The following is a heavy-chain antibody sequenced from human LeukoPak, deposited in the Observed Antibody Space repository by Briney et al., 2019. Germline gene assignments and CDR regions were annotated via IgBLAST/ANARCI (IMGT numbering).Heavy chain of an antibody. CDR2: MNPNSGNT. V-gene: IGHV1-8*01. CDR3: ASAGIAAHT. J-gene: IGHJ5*02. D-gene: IGHD6-6*01. Sequence: ASVKVSCKASGYAFTSYDINWVRQATGQGLEWMGWMNPNSGNTGHAQKFQGRVTMTRNTSISTAYMELSSLRSEDTAVYYCASAGIAAHTWGQGTLVTVSS. CDR1: GYAFTSYD.